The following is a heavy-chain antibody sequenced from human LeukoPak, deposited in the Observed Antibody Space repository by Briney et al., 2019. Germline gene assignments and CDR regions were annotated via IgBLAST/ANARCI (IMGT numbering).Heavy chain of an antibody. CDR3: ARVYYSSSYDYWYFDL. CDR1: GGSISSYY. D-gene: IGHD6-13*01. CDR2: IYYSGST. Sequence: ETLSLTCTVSGGSISSYYWTWIRQPPGKGLEWIGYIYYSGSTNYNPSLKSRVTISVDTSKNQFSLKLSSVTAADTAVYYCARVYYSSSYDYWYFDLWGRGTLVTVSS. V-gene: IGHV4-59*01. J-gene: IGHJ2*01.